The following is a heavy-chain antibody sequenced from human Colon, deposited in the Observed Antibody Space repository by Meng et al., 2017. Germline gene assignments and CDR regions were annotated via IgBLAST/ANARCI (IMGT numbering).Heavy chain of an antibody. CDR3: ARDPSNRGAFFDP. J-gene: IGHJ5*02. CDR1: RCSISGDGYY. CDR2: VHDSGDT. D-gene: IGHD3-10*01. V-gene: IGHV4-31*11. Sequence: VHRHESAPGPVKPSQTLSLTSVVARCSISGDGYYWSWIRQHPGKGLEWIGYVHDSGDTYYKSSLKSRITISIDTSENQFSLKLKSVTAADTAVYYCARDPSNRGAFFDPWGQGTLVTVSS.